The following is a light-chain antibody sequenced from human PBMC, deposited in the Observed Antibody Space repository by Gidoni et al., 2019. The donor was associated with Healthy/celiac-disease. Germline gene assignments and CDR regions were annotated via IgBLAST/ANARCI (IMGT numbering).Light chain of an antibody. CDR2: AAS. CDR1: QSISSY. V-gene: IGKV1-39*01. Sequence: IQMTKSHSSLSASVRDRVTITCRASQSISSYLNWYQQKQGKAPKLLIYAASSLQSGVPSSCSGSVSGTDFTLTISSLQPEDFATYYCQQSYSTPYTFGQGTKLEIK. CDR3: QQSYSTPYT. J-gene: IGKJ2*01.